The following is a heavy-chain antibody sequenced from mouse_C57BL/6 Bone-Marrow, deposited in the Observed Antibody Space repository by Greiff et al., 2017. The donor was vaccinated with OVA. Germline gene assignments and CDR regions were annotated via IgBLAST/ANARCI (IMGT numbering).Heavy chain of an antibody. D-gene: IGHD1-1*01. Sequence: EVKLQESGPVLVKPGASVKMSCKASGYTFTDYYMNWVKQSHGKSLEWIGVINPYNGGTSYNQKFKGKATLTVDKSSSTAYMELNSLTSEDSAVYYCARRITTVVATDYWGQGTTLTVSS. CDR1: GYTFTDYY. CDR3: ARRITTVVATDY. CDR2: INPYNGGT. J-gene: IGHJ2*01. V-gene: IGHV1-19*01.